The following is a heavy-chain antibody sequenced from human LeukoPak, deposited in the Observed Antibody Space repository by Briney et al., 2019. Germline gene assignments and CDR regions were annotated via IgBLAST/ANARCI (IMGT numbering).Heavy chain of an antibody. V-gene: IGHV3-48*04. Sequence: GGSLRLSCAASGFTFSSYSMNWVRQAPGKGLEWVSYISSSSSTIYYADSVKGRFTISRDNAKNSLYLQMKSLRAEDTAVYYCARRGYHDYSGFDYWGQGTLVTVSS. CDR3: ARRGYHDYSGFDY. D-gene: IGHD1-26*01. J-gene: IGHJ4*02. CDR2: ISSSSSTI. CDR1: GFTFSSYS.